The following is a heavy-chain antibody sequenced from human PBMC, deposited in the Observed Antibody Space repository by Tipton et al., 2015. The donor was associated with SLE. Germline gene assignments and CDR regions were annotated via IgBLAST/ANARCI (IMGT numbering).Heavy chain of an antibody. CDR1: GASISSGYW. CDR2: IFHLGMT. V-gene: IGHV4-38-2*02. CDR3: ARQKTAVEITFDS. D-gene: IGHD2-21*02. Sequence: TLSLTCTVSGASISSGYWWSWVRQSPGKGLEWIGSIFHLGMTYYNPSLESRVTLSVDTSKNQFSLKLTSVTAADTAVYYCARQKTAVEITFDSWGQGALVTVSS. J-gene: IGHJ4*02.